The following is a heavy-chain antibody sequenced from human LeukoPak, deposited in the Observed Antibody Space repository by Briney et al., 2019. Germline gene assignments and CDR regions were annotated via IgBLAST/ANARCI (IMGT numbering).Heavy chain of an antibody. J-gene: IGHJ4*02. Sequence: QPGGSLRLSCAASGFSFSNYGLHWVRQAPGEGLEWVSLISNDGRDIQYADSVKGRFTISRDNSKNTLYLQMNSLRAEDTAVYYCARDSKFSPGTGGSLDYWGQGTLVTVSS. CDR1: GFSFSNYG. CDR2: ISNDGRDI. V-gene: IGHV3-30*04. D-gene: IGHD2-8*02. CDR3: ARDSKFSPGTGGSLDY.